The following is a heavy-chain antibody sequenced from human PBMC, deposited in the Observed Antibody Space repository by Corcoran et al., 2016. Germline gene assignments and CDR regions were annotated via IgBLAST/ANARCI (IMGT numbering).Heavy chain of an antibody. CDR2: IYRSGST. CDR3: ARRLRDYDFWSGYLNWFDP. D-gene: IGHD3-3*01. J-gene: IGHJ5*02. V-gene: IGHV4-4*02. Sequence: QVQLQESGPGLVKPSGTLSLTCAVSGVSISSSNWWTWVRQPPGKGLEWIGEIYRSGSTNYNPSLKSRVTISVDKSKNQFSLKLSSVTAADTAVYYCARRLRDYDFWSGYLNWFDPWGQGTLVTVSS. CDR1: GVSISSSNW.